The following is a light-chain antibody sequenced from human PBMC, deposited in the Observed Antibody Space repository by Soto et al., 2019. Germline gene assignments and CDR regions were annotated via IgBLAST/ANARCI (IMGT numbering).Light chain of an antibody. J-gene: IGLJ1*01. CDR3: QSYDSSLSGSV. CDR2: GNS. CDR1: SSNIGAVYD. V-gene: IGLV1-40*01. Sequence: QSVLTQPPSVSGSPGQSGTISCTWISSNIGAVYDVHWYQQLPGTAPKLLIYGNSNRPSGVPDRFSGSKSGTSASLAITGLQAEDEADYYCQSYDSSLSGSVFGTGTKVTVL.